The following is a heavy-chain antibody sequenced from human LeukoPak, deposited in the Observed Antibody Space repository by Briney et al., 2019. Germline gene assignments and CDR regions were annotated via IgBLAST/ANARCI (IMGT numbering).Heavy chain of an antibody. J-gene: IGHJ4*02. CDR3: AKDLEWIAAAGAYFDY. Sequence: PGGSLRLSCAASGFIFSSFGMHGVRQVPGKGLEWVAVISYDGSDKYYADSVKGRFTISRDNSKNTLYLQMNGLRAEDTAVFYCAKDLEWIAAAGAYFDYWGQGTLVTVSS. CDR1: GFIFSSFG. D-gene: IGHD6-13*01. CDR2: ISYDGSDK. V-gene: IGHV3-30*18.